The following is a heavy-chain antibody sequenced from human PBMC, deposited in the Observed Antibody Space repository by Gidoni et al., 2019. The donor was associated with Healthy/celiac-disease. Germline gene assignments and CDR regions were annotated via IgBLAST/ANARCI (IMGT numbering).Heavy chain of an antibody. Sequence: QVQLVESGGVVVQPGRSLRLSCAASGFTSSSYGLHWVRQAPGKGLAWGAVIWYDGSNKYYADSVKGRFTSSRDNSKNTLYLQMNSLRAEDTAVYYCARDWEYRQQLVHRGLYYFDYWGQGTLVTVSS. J-gene: IGHJ4*02. D-gene: IGHD6-13*01. V-gene: IGHV3-33*01. CDR2: IWYDGSNK. CDR1: GFTSSSYG. CDR3: ARDWEYRQQLVHRGLYYFDY.